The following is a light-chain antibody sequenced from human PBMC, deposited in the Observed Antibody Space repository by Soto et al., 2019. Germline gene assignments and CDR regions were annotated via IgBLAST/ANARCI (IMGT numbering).Light chain of an antibody. J-gene: IGKJ4*01. CDR1: QSVSKN. CDR2: DAS. CDR3: QQYHNWPPLT. V-gene: IGKV3-15*01. Sequence: EIVLTQSPGTLSLSPGERATLSGRVSQSVSKNLAWYQQKPGQAPRLLXHDASTRANGIPARFSGSGSGTDFTLTISRLEPEDFAVYYCQQYHNWPPLTFGGGTKVDI.